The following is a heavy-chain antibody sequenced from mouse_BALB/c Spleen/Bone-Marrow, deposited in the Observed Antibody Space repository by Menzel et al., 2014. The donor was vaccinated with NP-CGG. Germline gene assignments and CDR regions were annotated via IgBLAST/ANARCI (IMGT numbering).Heavy chain of an antibody. CDR2: INPDSRTI. V-gene: IGHV4-1*02. Sequence: EVHLVESGGGLVQPGGSLKLSCAASGLDFSRYWMSWVRQAPGKGLEWIGEINPDSRTINHTPSLKDKFIISRDNAKNTLYLRLNKVRSEDTALYYCARPDYYGYLNYWGQGTTLTVSS. D-gene: IGHD1-1*01. J-gene: IGHJ2*01. CDR1: GLDFSRYW. CDR3: ARPDYYGYLNY.